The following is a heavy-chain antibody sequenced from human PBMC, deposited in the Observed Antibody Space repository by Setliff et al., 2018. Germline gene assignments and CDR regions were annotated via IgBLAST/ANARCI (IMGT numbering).Heavy chain of an antibody. CDR3: AKAGSGGYGLGDY. V-gene: IGHV3-74*01. CDR2: INCDGSDT. J-gene: IGHJ4*02. Sequence: QPGGSLRLSCAASGFTFRNYWMHWVRQAPGKGLVWVSRINCDGSDTVYADPVKGRFTISRDNSKNTLYLQMNSLSAEDTAVYYCAKAGSGGYGLGDYWGQGTLVTVSS. CDR1: GFTFRNYW. D-gene: IGHD6-19*01.